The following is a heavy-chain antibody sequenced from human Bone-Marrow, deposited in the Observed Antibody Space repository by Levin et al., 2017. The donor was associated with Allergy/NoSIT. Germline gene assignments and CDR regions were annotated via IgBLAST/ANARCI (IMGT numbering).Heavy chain of an antibody. V-gene: IGHV3-23*01. Sequence: PGGSLRLSCVASGLTLSSSAMSWVRQAPGKGLEWVSVISVDGRTTFYADSVKGRFTISRDNSKNTLYLQMNSLRAEDTALYYCAKGAQSTKGFDYWGQGTLVTVSS. J-gene: IGHJ4*02. CDR2: ISVDGRTT. CDR3: AKGAQSTKGFDY. CDR1: GLTLSSSA. D-gene: IGHD5-24*01.